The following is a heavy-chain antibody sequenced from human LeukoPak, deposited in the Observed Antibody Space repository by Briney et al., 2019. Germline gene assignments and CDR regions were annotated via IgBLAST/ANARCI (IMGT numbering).Heavy chain of an antibody. D-gene: IGHD6-13*01. Sequence: PSETLSLTCTVSGGSISSYYWSWIRQPPGKGLEWIGYIYYSGTTNYNPSLKSRVTILVDTSKNQFSLNLSSVTAADTAVYYCARRGIAAAGYDYWGQGTLVIVSS. CDR1: GGSISSYY. J-gene: IGHJ4*02. CDR3: ARRGIAAAGYDY. CDR2: IYYSGTT. V-gene: IGHV4-59*08.